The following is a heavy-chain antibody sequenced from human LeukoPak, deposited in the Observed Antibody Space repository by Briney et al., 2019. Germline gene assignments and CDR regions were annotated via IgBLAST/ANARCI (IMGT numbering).Heavy chain of an antibody. J-gene: IGHJ5*02. CDR3: ATYSSDFGRLDP. D-gene: IGHD3-22*01. V-gene: IGHV3-48*01. Sequence: GGSLRLSCAASGFTFSIYTMNWVRQAPGKGLEWVSYITSDSGTIYYADSVKGRFTISRDNAKNSLYLQMNSLRADDTAVYYCATYSSDFGRLDPWGQGTQVTVSS. CDR1: GFTFSIYT. CDR2: ITSDSGTI.